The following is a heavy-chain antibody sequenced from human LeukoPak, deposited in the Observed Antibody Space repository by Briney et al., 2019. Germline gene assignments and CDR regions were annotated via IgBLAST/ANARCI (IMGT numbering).Heavy chain of an antibody. CDR3: ARDPADYDSSGYFYYYGMDV. Sequence: SETLSLTCTVSGGSISSYYWSWIRQPPGKGLEWIGYIYTSGSTNYNPSLKSRVTISVDTSKNQFSLKLSSVTAADTAVYYCARDPADYDSSGYFYYYGMDVWGQGTTVTVSS. V-gene: IGHV4-59*01. J-gene: IGHJ6*02. CDR2: IYTSGST. CDR1: GGSISSYY. D-gene: IGHD3-22*01.